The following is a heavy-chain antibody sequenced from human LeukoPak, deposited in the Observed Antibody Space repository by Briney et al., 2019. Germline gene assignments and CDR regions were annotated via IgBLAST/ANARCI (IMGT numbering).Heavy chain of an antibody. CDR1: GFTFSSYG. J-gene: IGHJ4*02. V-gene: IGHV3-30*02. D-gene: IGHD6-6*01. Sequence: GGSVRLSCAASGFTFSSYGMHWVRQAPGKGLEWVAFIRYEGSNKYYADSVKGRFTISRDNSKNTLYLQMNSLRAEDTAVYYCAKPLRRSIAGRPDPSFDYWGQGTIPTVSS. CDR3: AKPLRRSIAGRPDPSFDY. CDR2: IRYEGSNK.